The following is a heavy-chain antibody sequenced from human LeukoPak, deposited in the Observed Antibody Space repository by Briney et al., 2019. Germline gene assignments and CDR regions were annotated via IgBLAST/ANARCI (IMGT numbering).Heavy chain of an antibody. CDR3: ARVIPRQNYGDYDN. D-gene: IGHD4-17*01. J-gene: IGHJ4*02. V-gene: IGHV4-34*01. CDR1: GGSFSGYY. Sequence: PSETLSLTCAVYGGSFSGYYWSWIRQPPGKGLEWIGEINHSGSTNYNPSLKSRVTISVDTSKNQFSLKLSSVTAADTAVYYCARVIPRQNYGDYDNWGQGTLVTVSS. CDR2: INHSGST.